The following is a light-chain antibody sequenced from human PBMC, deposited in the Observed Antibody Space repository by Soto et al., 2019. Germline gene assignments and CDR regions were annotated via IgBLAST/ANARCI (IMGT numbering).Light chain of an antibody. CDR1: SSDVGGYSY. J-gene: IGLJ2*01. CDR2: EVS. Sequence: QSVLTQPPSASGSPGQSVTISCTGTSSDVGGYSYVSWYQQHPDKAPKLMIYEVSQRPSGVPDRFSGSKSGNTASLTVSGLQAEDEADYYCSSYAGSNNHVVFGGGTKLTVL. V-gene: IGLV2-8*01. CDR3: SSYAGSNNHVV.